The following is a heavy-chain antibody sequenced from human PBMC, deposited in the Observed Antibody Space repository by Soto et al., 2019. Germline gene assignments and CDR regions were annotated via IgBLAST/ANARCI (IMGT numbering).Heavy chain of an antibody. CDR2: IWYDGSNK. V-gene: IGHV3-33*01. CDR3: ATTIQYGAFDI. J-gene: IGHJ3*02. D-gene: IGHD4-4*01. Sequence: ESGGGVVQPGRSLRLSCAASGFTFSSYGMHWVRQAPGKGLEWVAVIWYDGSNKYYADSVKGRFTISRDNSKNTLYLQMNSLRAEDTAVYYCATTIQYGAFDIWGQGTMVTVSS. CDR1: GFTFSSYG.